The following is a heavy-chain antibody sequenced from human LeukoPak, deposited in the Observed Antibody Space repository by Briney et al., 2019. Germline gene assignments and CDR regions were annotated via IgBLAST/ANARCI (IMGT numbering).Heavy chain of an antibody. CDR3: ARDRQRWLQFTMGSNSGQFDY. D-gene: IGHD5-24*01. V-gene: IGHV1-8*03. J-gene: IGHJ4*02. Sequence: ASVKVSCKASGYTFTSYDINWVRQATGQGLEWMGWMNPNSGNTGYAQKFQGRVTITRNTSISPAYMELSSLRSEDTAVYYCARDRQRWLQFTMGSNSGQFDYWGQGTLVTVSS. CDR1: GYTFTSYD. CDR2: MNPNSGNT.